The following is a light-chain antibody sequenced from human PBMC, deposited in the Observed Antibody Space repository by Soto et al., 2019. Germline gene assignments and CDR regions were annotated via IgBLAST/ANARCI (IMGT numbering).Light chain of an antibody. CDR2: GVS. CDR1: QSFSSS. Sequence: EIVMTQSPATLSASPGERVTLSCRASQSFSSSLAWYQQKPGQAPRLLIYGVSTRATGIPARFSGSGYGTEFTLTISSLQSEDSAVYSCQQYNNWPWTFGQGTKVEIK. CDR3: QQYNNWPWT. J-gene: IGKJ1*01. V-gene: IGKV3-15*01.